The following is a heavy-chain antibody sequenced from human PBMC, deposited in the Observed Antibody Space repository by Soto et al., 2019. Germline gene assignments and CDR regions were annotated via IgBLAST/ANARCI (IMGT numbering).Heavy chain of an antibody. D-gene: IGHD6-13*01. CDR3: ARVIAAAADFDY. CDR1: GYTFTSYG. V-gene: IGHV1-18*01. CDR2: ISAYNGNT. J-gene: IGHJ4*02. Sequence: QVQLVQSGAEVKKPGASVKVSCKASGYTFTSYGISWVRQAPGQGLEWMGWISAYNGNTNYAQKLQGRVTMTPDTSTTTAYMELRNLRSDDTAVYYCARVIAAAADFDYWGQGTLVTVSS.